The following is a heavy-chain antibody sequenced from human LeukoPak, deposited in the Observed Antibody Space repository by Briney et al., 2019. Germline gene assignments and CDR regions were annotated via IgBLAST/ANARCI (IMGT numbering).Heavy chain of an antibody. V-gene: IGHV3-48*01. D-gene: IGHD1-26*01. CDR2: ISSSSSTI. Sequence: PGGSLRLSCAASGFTFSSYSMNWVRQAPGKGLEWVSYISSSSSTIYYADSVKGRFTISRDNAKNSLYLQMNSLRAEDTAVYYCARDIGGIVGVSWGQGTLVTVSS. J-gene: IGHJ5*02. CDR3: ARDIGGIVGVS. CDR1: GFTFSSYS.